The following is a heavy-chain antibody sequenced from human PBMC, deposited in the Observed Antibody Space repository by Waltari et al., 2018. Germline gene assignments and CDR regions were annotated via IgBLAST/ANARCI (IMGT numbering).Heavy chain of an antibody. CDR1: GFTFSRYS. D-gene: IGHD5-12*01. J-gene: IGHJ4*02. Sequence: EVQLVESGGGLVKPGGSLRLSCAASGFTFSRYSMTWVRQAPGKGLEWVSSISSSSSYKYYAVSVKGRFTISRDNAKNSLYLQVNSLRAEDTAVYYWASQEYEGYSGYDFDYWGQGTLVTVSS. V-gene: IGHV3-21*01. CDR2: ISSSSSYK. CDR3: ASQEYEGYSGYDFDY.